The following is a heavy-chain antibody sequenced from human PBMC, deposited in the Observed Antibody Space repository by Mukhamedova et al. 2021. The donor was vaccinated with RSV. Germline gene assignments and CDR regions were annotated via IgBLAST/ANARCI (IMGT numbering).Heavy chain of an antibody. J-gene: IGHJ3*02. Sequence: QAPGQGLEWMGGIIPILGIANYAQKFQGRVTITADKPTSTAYMELSSLRSEDTAVYYCASDILTGYYRGAFDIWGQGTMVTVPS. V-gene: IGHV1-69*10. D-gene: IGHD3-9*01. CDR2: IIPILGIA. CDR3: ASDILTGYYRGAFDI.